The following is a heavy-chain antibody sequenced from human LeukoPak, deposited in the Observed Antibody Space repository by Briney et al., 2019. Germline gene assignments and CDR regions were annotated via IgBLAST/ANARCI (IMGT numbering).Heavy chain of an antibody. CDR2: VYYSGRT. J-gene: IGHJ3*01. CDR3: VRETTTEYYDSSGYYRQTEVFDA. V-gene: IGHV4-61*01. Sequence: SETLSLTCTVSGDSFRSDTYYWSWIRQPPGKGLEWIGFVYYSGRTNYNASLKSRVTMSVDTSKNQFSLVLRFVTAADTAVYYCVRETTTEYYDSSGYYRQTEVFDAWGQGTMVTVSS. CDR1: GDSFRSDTYY. D-gene: IGHD3-22*01.